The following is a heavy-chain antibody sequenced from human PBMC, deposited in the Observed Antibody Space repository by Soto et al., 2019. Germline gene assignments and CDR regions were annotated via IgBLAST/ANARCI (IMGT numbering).Heavy chain of an antibody. CDR3: AYSGSSSDAFDI. CDR2: INPNSGGT. D-gene: IGHD5-12*01. CDR1: GYTFTGYY. V-gene: IGHV1-2*04. Sequence: ASVKVYCKASGYTFTGYYMHWVRQAPGQGLEWMGWINPNSGGTNYAQKFQGWVTMTRDTSISTAYMELSRLRSDDTAVYYCAYSGSSSDAFDIWGQGTMVTVSS. J-gene: IGHJ3*02.